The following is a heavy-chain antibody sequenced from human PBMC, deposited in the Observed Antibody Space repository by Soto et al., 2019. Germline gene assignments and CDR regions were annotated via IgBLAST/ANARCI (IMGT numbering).Heavy chain of an antibody. CDR2: INHSGIT. J-gene: IGHJ4*02. Sequence: TLSLTCTVSGGSFSGYFWTWIRQPPGKGLEWLAEINHSGITNYNPSVESRVSMSVDTSKNQFSLRLYSVAAADTAVYYCVRGPYNYNSRYFDYWGQGTLVTVSS. V-gene: IGHV4-34*01. CDR1: GGSFSGYF. D-gene: IGHD1-1*01. CDR3: VRGPYNYNSRYFDY.